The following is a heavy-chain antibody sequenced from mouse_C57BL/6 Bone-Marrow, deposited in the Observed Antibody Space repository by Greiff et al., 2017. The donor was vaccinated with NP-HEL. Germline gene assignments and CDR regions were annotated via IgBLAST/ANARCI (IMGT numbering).Heavy chain of an antibody. CDR1: GYSITSGYY. Sequence: EVKLVESGPGLVKPSQSLSLTCSVTGYSITSGYYWNWIRQFPGNNLEWMGYISYDGSNNYNPSLKNRISITRDTSKNQFFLKLNSVTTEDTATYYCARGGSYDYDGPRFDYWGQGTLVTVSA. CDR3: ARGGSYDYDGPRFDY. V-gene: IGHV3-6*01. J-gene: IGHJ3*01. CDR2: ISYDGSN. D-gene: IGHD2-4*01.